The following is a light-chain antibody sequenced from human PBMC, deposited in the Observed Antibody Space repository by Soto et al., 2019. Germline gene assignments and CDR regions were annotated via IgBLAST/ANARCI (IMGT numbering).Light chain of an antibody. CDR2: GVS. Sequence: EIVLTQSPGSLSLSPGQRATLSCRASQSVDSTFFAWYQKKPGQAPRLLMYGVSKRTTGIPARFSGSGSGTDFTLAISGLEPEECAVYYCQQYVSSVTFGQGTRVEIK. V-gene: IGKV3-20*01. CDR1: QSVDSTF. CDR3: QQYVSSVT. J-gene: IGKJ1*01.